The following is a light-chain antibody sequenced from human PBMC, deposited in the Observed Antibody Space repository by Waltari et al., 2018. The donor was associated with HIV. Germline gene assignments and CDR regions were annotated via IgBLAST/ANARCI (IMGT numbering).Light chain of an antibody. CDR1: QGLLPSSNNRDY. CDR2: WAS. CDR3: QQYYSPLLT. J-gene: IGKJ4*01. V-gene: IGKV4-1*01. Sequence: IVMTQSPDSLAVSLGEKATINCESGQGLLPSSNNRDYLGWYRQKPGQPPKQLVYWASTRESGVPNRFSGSGSGTEFTRTISSLQAEDVAVYYCQQYYSPLLTFGGGTKVEIK.